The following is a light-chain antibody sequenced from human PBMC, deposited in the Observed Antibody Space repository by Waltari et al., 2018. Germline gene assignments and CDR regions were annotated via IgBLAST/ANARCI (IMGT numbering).Light chain of an antibody. J-gene: IGKJ1*01. CDR2: DAS. Sequence: DIQMTQSPSSLSASVGDRVTITCRASQGIRNSLAWYQQKPGKAPKLLLYDASRLESGVPSRFSGIGSGTDYTLTISSLQPEDFATYYCQQFYTVPQTFGQGTKVEIK. V-gene: IGKV1-NL1*01. CDR3: QQFYTVPQT. CDR1: QGIRNS.